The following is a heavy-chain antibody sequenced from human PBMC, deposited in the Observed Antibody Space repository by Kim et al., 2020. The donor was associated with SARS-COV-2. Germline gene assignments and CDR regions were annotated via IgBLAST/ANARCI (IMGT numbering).Heavy chain of an antibody. J-gene: IGHJ6*02. CDR1: GYSFTSYW. CDR3: ATYGDYDEGYYYYYGMDV. Sequence: GESLQISCKGSGYSFTSYWISWVRQMPGKGLEWMGRIDPSDSYTNYSPSFQGHVTISADKSISTAYLQWSSLKASDTAMYYCATYGDYDEGYYYYYGMDVWGQGTTVTVSS. V-gene: IGHV5-10-1*01. D-gene: IGHD4-17*01. CDR2: IDPSDSYT.